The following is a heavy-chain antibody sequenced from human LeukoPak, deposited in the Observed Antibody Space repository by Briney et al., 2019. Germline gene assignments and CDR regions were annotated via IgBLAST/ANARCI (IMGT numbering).Heavy chain of an antibody. V-gene: IGHV1-2*02. D-gene: IGHD6-13*01. J-gene: IGHJ4*02. CDR2: INPNSGGT. CDR3: ARGLLEGSNSWIPY. Sequence: ASVKVSCKASGYTFTGDYMHWVRQAPGQGLEWMGWINPNSGGTKYAQKFQGRVTMTRDTSISTAYMELTSLRSDDTAVYYCARGLLEGSNSWIPYWGQGTLVTVSS. CDR1: GYTFTGDY.